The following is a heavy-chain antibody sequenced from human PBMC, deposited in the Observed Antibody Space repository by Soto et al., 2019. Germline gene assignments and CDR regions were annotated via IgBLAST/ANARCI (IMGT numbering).Heavy chain of an antibody. CDR1: GGSFSVYC. CDR3: PRAGILLWFRAPVGRGIQPRGLFDP. V-gene: IGHV4-34*01. Sequence: SESLCLSCAVSGGSFSVYCWSWIRRPPGRGLELTGPINYSGSTNYNWSPKSRLTTLVDTSKSQLTLKLSSVTAADTAVYYCPRAGILLWFRAPVGRGIQPRGLFDPWGQGTIVTGSS. CDR2: INYSGST. D-gene: IGHD3-10*01. J-gene: IGHJ5*02.